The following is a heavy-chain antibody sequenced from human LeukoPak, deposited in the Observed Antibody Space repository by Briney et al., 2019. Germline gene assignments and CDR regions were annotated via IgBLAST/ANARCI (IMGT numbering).Heavy chain of an antibody. J-gene: IGHJ5*02. CDR2: IYTSGST. CDR1: GGSISSYY. D-gene: IGHD2-15*01. Sequence: PSETLSLTCTVSGGSISSYYWSWIRQPAGKGLEWIGRIYTSGSTNYNPSLKSRVTMSVDTSKNQFSLKLSSVTAADTAVYYCARDGGYCSGGSCYSLSSFWSDPWGQGTLVTVSS. CDR3: ARDGGYCSGGSCYSLSSFWSDP. V-gene: IGHV4-4*07.